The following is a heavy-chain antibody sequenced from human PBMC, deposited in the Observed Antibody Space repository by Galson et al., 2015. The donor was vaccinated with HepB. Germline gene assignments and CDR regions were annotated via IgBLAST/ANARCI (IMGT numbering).Heavy chain of an antibody. V-gene: IGHV1-18*01. J-gene: IGHJ4*02. CDR3: SYCSGGSCYLDY. Sequence: VSCKASGYTFPSYGISWVRQAPGQGLEWMGWISAYNGNTNYAQKLQGRVTMTTDTSTSTAYMELRSLRSDDTAVYYCSYCSGGSCYLDYWGQGTLVTVSS. CDR2: ISAYNGNT. CDR1: GYTFPSYG. D-gene: IGHD2-15*01.